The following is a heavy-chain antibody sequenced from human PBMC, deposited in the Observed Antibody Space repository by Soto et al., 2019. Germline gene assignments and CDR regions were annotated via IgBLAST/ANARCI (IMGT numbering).Heavy chain of an antibody. CDR3: AGDPDSHYNDSHASSYP. Sequence: QVQLVQSGAEAKKPGSSVKVSCKASGGTFSTYTITWVRQAPGQGLEWMGRIIPIIGIINYAQKFQGRVTITADTFTGTAYMELTRLRSDDTAVYYCAGDPDSHYNDSHASSYPWGQGTLVTVSA. J-gene: IGHJ5*02. CDR1: GGTFSTYT. D-gene: IGHD3-22*01. CDR2: IIPIIGII. V-gene: IGHV1-69*08.